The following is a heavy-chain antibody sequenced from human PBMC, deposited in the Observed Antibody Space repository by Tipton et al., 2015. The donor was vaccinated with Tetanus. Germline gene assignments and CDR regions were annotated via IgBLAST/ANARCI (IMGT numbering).Heavy chain of an antibody. CDR3: ARGGFAEVEFYFDGVDV. D-gene: IGHD3-10*01. CDR2: ISYDGSDN. V-gene: IGHV3-30-3*01. Sequence: SLRLSCGGAGFTFSSHAIHWVRQAPGKGLERVAVISYDGSDNSYGDSVKGRFTISRDKSQNRVYLDMKSLRSDDTAVYYCARGGFAEVEFYFDGVDVWGQGTTVIVSS. J-gene: IGHJ6*02. CDR1: GFTFSSHA.